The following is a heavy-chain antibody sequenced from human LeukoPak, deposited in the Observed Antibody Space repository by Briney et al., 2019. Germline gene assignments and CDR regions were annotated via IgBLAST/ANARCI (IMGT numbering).Heavy chain of an antibody. V-gene: IGHV3-30*04. Sequence: PGRSLRLSCAASGFTLSSYAMHWVRQAPGKGLEWVAVISYDGSNKYYADSVKGRFTISRDNSKNTLYLQMNSLRAEDTAVYYCARDIYWGQGTLVTVSS. CDR2: ISYDGSNK. CDR1: GFTLSSYA. CDR3: ARDIY. J-gene: IGHJ4*02.